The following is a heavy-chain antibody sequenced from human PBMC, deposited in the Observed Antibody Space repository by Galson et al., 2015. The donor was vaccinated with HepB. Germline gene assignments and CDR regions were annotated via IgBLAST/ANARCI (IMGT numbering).Heavy chain of an antibody. CDR2: ISYDGSNK. CDR3: ARGGLVGDY. J-gene: IGHJ4*02. V-gene: IGHV3-30-3*01. CDR1: GFTFSSYA. D-gene: IGHD3-10*01. Sequence: SLRLSCAASGFTFSSYAMHWVRQAPGKGLEWVAVISYDGSNKYYADSVKGRFTISRDNSKNTLYLQMNSLRAEDTAVYYCARGGLVGDYWGQGSLVTVSS.